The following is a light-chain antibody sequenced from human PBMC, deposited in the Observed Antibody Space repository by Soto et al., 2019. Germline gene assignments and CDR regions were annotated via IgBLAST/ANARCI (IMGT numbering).Light chain of an antibody. Sequence: QSVLTQTPSVSGTPGQRVTISCSGGTSNIGTNIVNWYQQLPGTAPKLLIHSTYQRPSGVPDRFSGSKSGTSASLAISGLQPEDEADYHCAAWDDRLNGYVFGTGTKLTVL. J-gene: IGLJ1*01. CDR3: AAWDDRLNGYV. CDR1: TSNIGTNI. V-gene: IGLV1-44*01. CDR2: STY.